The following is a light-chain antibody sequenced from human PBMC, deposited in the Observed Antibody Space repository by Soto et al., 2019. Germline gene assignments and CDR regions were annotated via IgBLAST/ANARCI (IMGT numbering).Light chain of an antibody. CDR1: SSDVGTYNL. V-gene: IGLV2-23*01. CDR2: EGR. Sequence: QSALTQPASVSGSPGQSITISCTGASSDVGTYNLVSWYQHRPGRAPKLMIYEGRKRPSGVSDRFSGSKSGNTASLTISRLQAEDEADYYCSSYAGGRTHVLFGGGTKVTVL. CDR3: SSYAGGRTHVL. J-gene: IGLJ2*01.